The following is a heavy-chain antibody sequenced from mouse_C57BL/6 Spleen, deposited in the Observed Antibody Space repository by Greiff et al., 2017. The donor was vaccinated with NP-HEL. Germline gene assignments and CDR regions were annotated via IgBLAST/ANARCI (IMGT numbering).Heavy chain of an antibody. Sequence: EVKLVESGGGLVQPGGSLKLSCAASGFTFSDYGMAWVRQAPRKGPEWVAFISNLAYSIYYADTVTGRFTISRENAKNTLYLEMSSLRSEDTAMYYCATYYSNYGYFDVWGTGTTVTVSS. CDR2: ISNLAYSI. J-gene: IGHJ1*03. CDR3: ATYYSNYGYFDV. CDR1: GFTFSDYG. V-gene: IGHV5-15*04. D-gene: IGHD2-5*01.